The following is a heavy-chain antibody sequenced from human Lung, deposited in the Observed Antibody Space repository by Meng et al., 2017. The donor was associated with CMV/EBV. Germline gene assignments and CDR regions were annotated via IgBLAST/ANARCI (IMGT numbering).Heavy chain of an antibody. CDR2: ITAHNGYT. J-gene: IGHJ6*02. Sequence: ASVXVSCKASGYTFTTYGISWVRQAPGEGLEWVGWITAHNGYTNYAQNFQDRVTMTTDTSTSTVYMELRSLRSDDTAVYYCASLFSPAEGVPFYYNHYGMDVXGQGXTVTVSS. CDR1: GYTFTTYG. CDR3: ASLFSPAEGVPFYYNHYGMDV. V-gene: IGHV1-18*01. D-gene: IGHD1-14*01.